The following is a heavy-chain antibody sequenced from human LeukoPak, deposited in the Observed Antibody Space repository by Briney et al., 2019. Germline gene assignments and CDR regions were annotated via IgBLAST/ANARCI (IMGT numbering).Heavy chain of an antibody. D-gene: IGHD6-6*01. CDR2: ISTSSNYI. CDR3: ARDVRAYSTSSSAFDI. CDR1: GFTFSSYS. Sequence: PGGSLRLSCAASGFTFSSYSINWVRQAPGKGLEWVSSISTSSNYIYYADSVKGRFTISRDNAKNSLYLQMNSLREEDTAVYYCARDVRAYSTSSSAFDIWGQGTMVTVSS. V-gene: IGHV3-21*01. J-gene: IGHJ3*02.